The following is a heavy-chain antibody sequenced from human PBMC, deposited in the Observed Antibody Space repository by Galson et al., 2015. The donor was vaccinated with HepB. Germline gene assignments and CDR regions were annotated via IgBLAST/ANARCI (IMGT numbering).Heavy chain of an antibody. V-gene: IGHV1-69*10. Sequence: SVKVSCKASGGTFSSYAISWVRQAPGQGLEWMGGIIPILGIANYAQKFQGRVTITADKSTSTAYMELSSLRSEDTAVYYCARGPYSGSYSQLGYWGQGTLVTVSS. D-gene: IGHD1-26*01. CDR3: ARGPYSGSYSQLGY. J-gene: IGHJ4*02. CDR1: GGTFSSYA. CDR2: IIPILGIA.